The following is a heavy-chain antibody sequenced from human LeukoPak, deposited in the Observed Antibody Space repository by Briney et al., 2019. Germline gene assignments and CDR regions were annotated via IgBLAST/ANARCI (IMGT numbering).Heavy chain of an antibody. D-gene: IGHD4-17*01. V-gene: IGHV1-2*02. Sequence: ASVKVSCKASGYTFTGYYMHWLRQAPGQGLEWMGWINPNSGGTNYAQKFQGRVTMTRDTFISTAYMELSRLRSDDTAVYYCARDPSYLTTVTTPDDYWGQGTLVTVSS. CDR1: GYTFTGYY. CDR2: INPNSGGT. J-gene: IGHJ4*02. CDR3: ARDPSYLTTVTTPDDY.